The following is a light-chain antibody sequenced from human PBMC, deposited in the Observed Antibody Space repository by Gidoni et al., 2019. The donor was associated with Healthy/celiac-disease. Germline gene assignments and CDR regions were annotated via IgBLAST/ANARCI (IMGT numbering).Light chain of an antibody. Sequence: QSALTQPPSASGSPGQSVTIACTGTSSDVGGYNYVSRYQQHPGKAPKLMIYEVSNRPSGVPDRFSASKSGNTASLTVSGLQAEDEADYYGSSYAGSYNLVFGGGTKLTVL. V-gene: IGLV2-8*01. CDR3: SSYAGSYNLV. CDR1: SSDVGGYNY. J-gene: IGLJ2*01. CDR2: EVS.